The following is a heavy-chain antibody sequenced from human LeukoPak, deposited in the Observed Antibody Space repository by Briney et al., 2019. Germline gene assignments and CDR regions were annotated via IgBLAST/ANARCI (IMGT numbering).Heavy chain of an antibody. CDR1: GFTFDDFA. D-gene: IGHD2-8*01. V-gene: IGHV3-9*01. Sequence: PGRSLRPPCAAFGFTFDDFAMPWVRQAPGKGGEWVSGISRNSGTKGYADSVKGRFTISRDNDKNSLYLQMSSLRGEDAALYYCAVLHYYAMDVWGQGTTVTVSS. CDR3: AVLHYYAMDV. CDR2: ISRNSGTK. J-gene: IGHJ6*02.